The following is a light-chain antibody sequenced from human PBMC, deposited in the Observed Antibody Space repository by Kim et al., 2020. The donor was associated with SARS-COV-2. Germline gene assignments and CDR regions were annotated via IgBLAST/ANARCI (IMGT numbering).Light chain of an antibody. CDR2: GAS. Sequence: EIVMTQSPATLSVSPGERATLSCRASQSVSSNLAWYQQKSGQAPRLLIYGASTRATGIPARFSGSGSGTEFTLTISSLQSEDFAVYYCQQYNNWPPRTTFGGGTKVDIK. V-gene: IGKV3-15*01. CDR3: QQYNNWPPRTT. J-gene: IGKJ4*01. CDR1: QSVSSN.